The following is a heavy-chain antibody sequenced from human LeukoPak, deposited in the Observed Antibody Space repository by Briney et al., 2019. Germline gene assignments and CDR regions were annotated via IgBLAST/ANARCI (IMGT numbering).Heavy chain of an antibody. J-gene: IGHJ6*02. D-gene: IGHD3-3*01. V-gene: IGHV3-30*18. CDR3: AKSSAIFGVVPYGMDV. CDR2: ISYDGNNK. Sequence: GGSLRLSCTASGFTFNGYSMNWVRQAPGKGLEWVAVISYDGNNKYYADSVKGRFTISRDNSENTLYLQMNSLTAEDTAVYYCAKSSAIFGVVPYGMDVWGQGTTVTVSS. CDR1: GFTFNGYS.